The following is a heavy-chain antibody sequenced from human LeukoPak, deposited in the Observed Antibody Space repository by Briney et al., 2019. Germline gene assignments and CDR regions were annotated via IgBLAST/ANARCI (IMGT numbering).Heavy chain of an antibody. Sequence: PSETLSLTCAVNGGSFSGYYWSWIRQPPGKGLEWIGEINHSGSTNYNPSLKSRVTISVDTSKNQFSLKLSSVTAADTAVYYCARARIAAAGPDAFDIWGQGTMVTVSS. V-gene: IGHV4-34*01. D-gene: IGHD6-13*01. CDR1: GGSFSGYY. CDR2: INHSGST. CDR3: ARARIAAAGPDAFDI. J-gene: IGHJ3*02.